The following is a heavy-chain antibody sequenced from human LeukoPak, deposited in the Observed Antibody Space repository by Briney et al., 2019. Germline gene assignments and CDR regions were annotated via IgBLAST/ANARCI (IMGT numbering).Heavy chain of an antibody. V-gene: IGHV4-30-4*08. D-gene: IGHD3-22*01. CDR1: GGSISSGDYY. J-gene: IGHJ4*02. CDR3: ARDPYDSSGYYDY. Sequence: PSETQSLTCTVSGGSISSGDYYWSWIRQPPGKGLEWIGYIYYSGSTYYNPSLKSRVTISVDTSKNQFSLKLSSVTAADTAVYYCARDPYDSSGYYDYWGQGTLVTVSS. CDR2: IYYSGST.